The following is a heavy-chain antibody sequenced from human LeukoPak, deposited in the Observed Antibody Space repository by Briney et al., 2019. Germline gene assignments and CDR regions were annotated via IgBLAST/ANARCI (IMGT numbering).Heavy chain of an antibody. CDR1: GGSISSSGYY. CDR3: ARQSSMTTVVFDY. D-gene: IGHD4-23*01. Sequence: SETLSLTCTVSGGSISSSGYYWGWIRQPPGKGLEWIGSIYYSGNTYYNPSLKTRVTISVDTSKRQFSPKLSSVTASDTALYYCARQSSMTTVVFDYWGQGTLVTVSS. J-gene: IGHJ4*02. V-gene: IGHV4-39*01. CDR2: IYYSGNT.